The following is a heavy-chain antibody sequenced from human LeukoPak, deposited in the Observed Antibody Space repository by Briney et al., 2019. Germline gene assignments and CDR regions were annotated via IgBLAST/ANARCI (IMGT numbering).Heavy chain of an antibody. CDR1: GGTFSSYA. Sequence: ASVKVPCKASGGTFSSYAISWVRQAPGQGLEWMGGIIPIFGTASYAQKFQGRVTITTDESTSAAYMELSSLRSEDTAVYYCAMWSYQAMDVWGKGTTVTVSS. J-gene: IGHJ6*03. CDR3: AMWSYQAMDV. D-gene: IGHD1-26*01. V-gene: IGHV1-69*05. CDR2: IIPIFGTA.